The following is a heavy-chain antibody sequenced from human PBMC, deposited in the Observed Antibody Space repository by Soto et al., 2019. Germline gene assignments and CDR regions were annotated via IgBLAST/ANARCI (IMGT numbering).Heavy chain of an antibody. Sequence: SVTGSCKASGGTLSGDTVGWVRQAPGQGLEWMGRIIPILGIANYAQKFQERVTITRDMSTSTAYMELSSLRSEDTAVYYCAAGRYNWNDDSPGMDVWGQGTTVTVSS. J-gene: IGHJ6*02. CDR2: IIPILGIA. D-gene: IGHD1-1*01. CDR1: GGTLSGDT. CDR3: AAGRYNWNDDSPGMDV. V-gene: IGHV1-69*02.